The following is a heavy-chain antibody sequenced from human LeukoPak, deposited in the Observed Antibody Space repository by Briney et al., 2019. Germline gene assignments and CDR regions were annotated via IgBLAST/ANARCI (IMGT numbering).Heavy chain of an antibody. D-gene: IGHD6-13*01. CDR3: ARVRIVAARYDAFDI. Sequence: SGGSLRLSCAASGFTFSSYGMHWVRQAPGKGLEWVAVIWYDGSNKYYADSVKGRFTISRDNSKNTLYLQMNSLRAEDTAVYYCARVRIVAARYDAFDIWGQGTMVTVSS. V-gene: IGHV3-33*01. CDR1: GFTFSSYG. CDR2: IWYDGSNK. J-gene: IGHJ3*02.